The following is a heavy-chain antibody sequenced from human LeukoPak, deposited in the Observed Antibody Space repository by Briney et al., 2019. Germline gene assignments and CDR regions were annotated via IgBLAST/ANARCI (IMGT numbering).Heavy chain of an antibody. J-gene: IGHJ6*03. CDR1: GYSISSGYY. CDR3: ARRQQQLTYYYYMDV. V-gene: IGHV4-38-2*02. D-gene: IGHD6-13*01. Sequence: PSETLSLTCTVSGYSISSGYYWGWIRQPPGKGLEWIGEINHSGSTNYNPSLKSRVTISVDTSKNQFSLKLSSVTAADTAVYYCARRQQQLTYYYYMDVWGKGTTVTISS. CDR2: INHSGST.